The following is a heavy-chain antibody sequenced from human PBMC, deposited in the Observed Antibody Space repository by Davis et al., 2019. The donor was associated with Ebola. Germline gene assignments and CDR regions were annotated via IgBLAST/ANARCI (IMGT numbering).Heavy chain of an antibody. CDR2: IIPIFGTA. J-gene: IGHJ6*02. D-gene: IGHD3-22*01. CDR1: GGTFSSYA. Sequence: AASVKVSCKASGGTFSSYAISWVRQAPGQGLEWVGGIIPIFGTANYAQKFQGRVTITADESTSTAYMELSSLRSEDTAVYYCARVRPHYYDSSVPHKYGMDVWGQGTTVTVSS. V-gene: IGHV1-69*13. CDR3: ARVRPHYYDSSVPHKYGMDV.